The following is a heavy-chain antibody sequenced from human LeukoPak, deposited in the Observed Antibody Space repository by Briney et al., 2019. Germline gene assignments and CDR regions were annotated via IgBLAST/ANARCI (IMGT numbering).Heavy chain of an antibody. CDR1: GYSISSGYY. V-gene: IGHV4-38-2*01. CDR3: ARALYCSGTSCYIFAFDI. Sequence: SETLSLTCVVSGYSISSGYYWGWIRQPPGKGLEWIGSIYHSGSTYYSPSLKSRVTISVDTSKNQFSLKLSSVTVADTAVYYCARALYCSGTSCYIFAFDIWGQGTMVTVSS. D-gene: IGHD2-2*02. J-gene: IGHJ3*02. CDR2: IYHSGST.